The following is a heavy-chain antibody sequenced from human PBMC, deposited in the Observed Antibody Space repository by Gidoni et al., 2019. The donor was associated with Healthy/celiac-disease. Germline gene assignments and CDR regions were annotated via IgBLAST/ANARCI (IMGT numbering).Heavy chain of an antibody. Sequence: EVQLVESGGGLVQPGGSLRLSCSAAGFTVSRNYMSWVRQAPGKGLEWVSVIYSGGSTYYADAVKGRFTISRDNSKNTLYLQMNSLRAEDTAVYYCARDRGRSWYLDYWGQGTLVTVSS. V-gene: IGHV3-66*01. CDR3: ARDRGRSWYLDY. D-gene: IGHD6-13*01. CDR1: GFTVSRNY. CDR2: IYSGGST. J-gene: IGHJ4*02.